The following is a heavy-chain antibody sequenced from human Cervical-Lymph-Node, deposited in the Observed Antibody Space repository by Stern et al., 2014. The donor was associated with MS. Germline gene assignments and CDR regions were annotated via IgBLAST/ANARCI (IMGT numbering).Heavy chain of an antibody. CDR3: ARALPEAWEVLAY. J-gene: IGHJ4*01. D-gene: IGHD1-26*01. CDR2: IHYRRST. CDR1: RDSVSNGDYF. V-gene: IGHV4-61*08. Sequence: VQLVESGPGLVKPSETLSLTCTVSRDSVSNGDYFWSCIRPPPGKGLEWIGYIHYRRSTNYNPSLKSRVTISLDTSKNQFSLKLTSVTAADTAVYYCARALPEAWEVLAYWGHGVLVTVSS.